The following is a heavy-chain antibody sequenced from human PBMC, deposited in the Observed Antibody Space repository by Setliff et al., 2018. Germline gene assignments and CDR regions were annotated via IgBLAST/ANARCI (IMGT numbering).Heavy chain of an antibody. J-gene: IGHJ4*02. CDR1: GGSLSGYY. Sequence: PSETLSLTCAVYGGSLSGYYWSWIRQTPGKGLEWIGEINHPGGTNYNPSLKSRVTISVDTSKNTAYLQMDSLNTEDTAVYYCIVAGNYFDYWGQGTLVTVSS. CDR3: IVAGNYFDY. CDR2: INHPGGT. V-gene: IGHV4-34*10. D-gene: IGHD5-12*01.